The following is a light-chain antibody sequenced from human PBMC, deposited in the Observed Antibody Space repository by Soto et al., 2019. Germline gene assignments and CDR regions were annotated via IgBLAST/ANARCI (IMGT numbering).Light chain of an antibody. CDR2: EVS. CDR1: SSDGGAYNY. J-gene: IGLJ1*01. CDR3: SSYTSSSTLYV. Sequence: QSALTQPASVSGSHGQSITISCTGTSSDGGAYNYVSWYQQHPGKAPKLMIYEVSNRPSGVSNRFSGSKSGNTASLTISGLQAEDEADYYCSSYTSSSTLYVFGTGTKVTVL. V-gene: IGLV2-14*01.